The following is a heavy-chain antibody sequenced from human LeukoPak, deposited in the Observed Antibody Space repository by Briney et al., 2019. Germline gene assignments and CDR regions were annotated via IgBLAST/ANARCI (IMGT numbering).Heavy chain of an antibody. CDR2: INPGGRST. V-gene: IGHV1-46*01. Sequence: GASVKVSCKASGYSFTSYYMHWVRQAPGQGLEWMGIINPGGRSTTYAQKFQGRVTLTRDTSTSTVYMELSSLRSEDTAVYYCARDGGGVSAPGGYWGRGTLVTVSS. D-gene: IGHD3-16*01. CDR3: ARDGGGVSAPGGY. CDR1: GYSFTSYY. J-gene: IGHJ4*02.